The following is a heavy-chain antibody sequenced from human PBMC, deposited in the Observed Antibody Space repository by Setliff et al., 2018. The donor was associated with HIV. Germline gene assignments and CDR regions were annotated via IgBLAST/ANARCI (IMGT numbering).Heavy chain of an antibody. V-gene: IGHV1-2*02. CDR1: GYIFTGYY. Sequence: ASVKVSCKASGYIFTGYYIHWIRQAPGQGLECVGWIIPNSGGTNYAQKFQGRVTMTRDTSISTAYMELSRLRSDDTAVYYCAREGLAYCGGDCSTGAFDIWGQGTMVTVSS. J-gene: IGHJ3*02. CDR2: IIPNSGGT. D-gene: IGHD2-21*02. CDR3: AREGLAYCGGDCSTGAFDI.